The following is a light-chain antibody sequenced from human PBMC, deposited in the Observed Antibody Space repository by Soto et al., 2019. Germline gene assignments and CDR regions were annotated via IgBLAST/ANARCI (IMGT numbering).Light chain of an antibody. Sequence: DIQMTQSPSTLSASVGDRVTITCRASQSISSWLAWYQQKPGKAPKLLIYKASSLESGVPSRFSGSGSGTEFTLTISSLQPDDFAPYYCQQYNSYPCTFGQGTKVEI. J-gene: IGKJ1*01. CDR2: KAS. CDR3: QQYNSYPCT. CDR1: QSISSW. V-gene: IGKV1-5*03.